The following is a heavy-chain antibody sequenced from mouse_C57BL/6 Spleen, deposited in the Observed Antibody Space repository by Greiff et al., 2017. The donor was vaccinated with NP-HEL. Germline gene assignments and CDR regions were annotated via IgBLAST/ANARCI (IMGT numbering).Heavy chain of an antibody. CDR3: ARDLGTGYFDY. V-gene: IGHV5-4*01. CDR1: GFTFSSYA. J-gene: IGHJ2*01. Sequence: EVKLVESGGGLVKPGGSLKLSCAASGFTFSSYAMSWVRQTPEKRLEWVATISDGGSYTYYPDNVKGRFTISRDNAKNNLYLQMSHLKSEDTAMYYCARDLGTGYFDYWGKGTTLTVAS. CDR2: ISDGGSYT. D-gene: IGHD4-1*01.